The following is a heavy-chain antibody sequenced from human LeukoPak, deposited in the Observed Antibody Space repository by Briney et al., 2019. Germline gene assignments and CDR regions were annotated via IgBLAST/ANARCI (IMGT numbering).Heavy chain of an antibody. V-gene: IGHV4-59*12. CDR3: ARDFSSSSTVYYYYYMDV. Sequence: SETLSLTCTVSGGSISSYYWSWIRQPPGKGLEWIGYIYYSGSTNYNPSLKSRVTISLDTSKNQFSLKLSSVTAADTAIYYCARDFSSSSTVYYYYYMDVWGKGTTVTVSS. J-gene: IGHJ6*03. CDR2: IYYSGST. D-gene: IGHD6-6*01. CDR1: GGSISSYY.